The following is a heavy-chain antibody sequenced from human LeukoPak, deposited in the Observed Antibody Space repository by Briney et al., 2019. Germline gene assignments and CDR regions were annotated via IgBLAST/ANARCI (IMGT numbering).Heavy chain of an antibody. CDR3: ARETYSSGQQYDY. J-gene: IGHJ4*02. CDR1: GFTFSDHY. D-gene: IGHD6-19*01. Sequence: GGSLRLSCAASGFTFSDHYMSWIRQAPGKGLKWVSYISSSGSTIYYTESVKGRFTISRDNAKNSLYLQMNSLRAEDTAVYYCARETYSSGQQYDYWGQGTLVTVSS. CDR2: ISSSGSTI. V-gene: IGHV3-11*01.